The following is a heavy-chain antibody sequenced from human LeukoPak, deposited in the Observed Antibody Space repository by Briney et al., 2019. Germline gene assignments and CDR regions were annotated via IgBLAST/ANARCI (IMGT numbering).Heavy chain of an antibody. Sequence: SETLSLTCAVSGGSIGSGGYSWSWIRQPPGKGLEWIGYIYHSGSTYYNPSLKSRVTISVDRSKNQFSLKLSSVTAADTAVYYCARAMVRGMEPDYWGQGTLVTVSS. D-gene: IGHD3-10*01. CDR1: GGSIGSGGYS. CDR2: IYHSGST. V-gene: IGHV4-30-2*01. J-gene: IGHJ4*02. CDR3: ARAMVRGMEPDY.